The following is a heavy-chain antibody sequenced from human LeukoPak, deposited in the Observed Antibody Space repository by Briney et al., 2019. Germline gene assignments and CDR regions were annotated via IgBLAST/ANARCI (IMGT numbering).Heavy chain of an antibody. CDR3: AGRPYYYDSSGTPPRRAFDL. CDR1: GGTFSSYG. Sequence: SVKVSCKASGGTFSSYGISWVRQAPGQGLEWMGGIIPIFGTANYAQKFQGRVTITADESTSTAYMELSSLRSEDTAVYYCAGRPYYYDSSGTPPRRAFDLWGRGTLVTVSS. D-gene: IGHD3-22*01. CDR2: IIPIFGTA. V-gene: IGHV1-69*13. J-gene: IGHJ2*01.